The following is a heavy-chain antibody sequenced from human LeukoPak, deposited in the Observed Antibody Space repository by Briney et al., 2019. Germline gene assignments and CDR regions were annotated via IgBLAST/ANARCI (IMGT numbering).Heavy chain of an antibody. J-gene: IGHJ4*02. CDR3: ARGAYYYED. CDR2: ISSSSSTI. V-gene: IGHV3-48*01. CDR1: GFTFSSHS. Sequence: GGSLRLSCAASGFTFSSHSMNWVRQAPGKGLEWVSYISSSSSTIYYADSVKGRFTISRNNAKNSLYLQMNSLRAEDTAVYYCARGAYYYEDWGQGTLVTVSS. D-gene: IGHD3-22*01.